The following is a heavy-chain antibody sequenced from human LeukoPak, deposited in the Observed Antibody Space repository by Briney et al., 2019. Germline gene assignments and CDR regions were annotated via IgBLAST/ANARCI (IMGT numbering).Heavy chain of an antibody. D-gene: IGHD3-22*01. Sequence: PGGSLRLSCVASGFTFSSYAMSWVRQAPGKGLEWVSAISGSGGSTYYADSVKGRFTISRDNSKNTLYLQMNSLRAEDTAVYYCARKTMIVVLYYFDYWGQGTLVTVSS. CDR3: ARKTMIVVLYYFDY. V-gene: IGHV3-23*01. CDR1: GFTFSSYA. J-gene: IGHJ4*02. CDR2: ISGSGGST.